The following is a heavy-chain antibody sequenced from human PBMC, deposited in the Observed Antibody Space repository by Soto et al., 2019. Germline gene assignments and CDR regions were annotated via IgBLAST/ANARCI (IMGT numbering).Heavy chain of an antibody. V-gene: IGHV3-7*01. Sequence: GGSLRLSCAASGFTFSSYWMSWVRQAPGKGLEWVANIKQDGSEKYYVDSVKGRFTISRDNAKNSLYLQMNSLRAEDTAVYYCASCYCSGGGCYYFDVWGQGTLVTVSS. D-gene: IGHD2-15*01. CDR1: GFTFSSYW. CDR3: ASCYCSGGGCYYFDV. CDR2: IKQDGSEK. J-gene: IGHJ4*02.